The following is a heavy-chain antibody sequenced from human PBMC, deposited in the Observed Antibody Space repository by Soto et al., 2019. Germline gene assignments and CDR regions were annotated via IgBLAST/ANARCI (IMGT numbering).Heavy chain of an antibody. CDR1: GFIFSNFL. J-gene: IGHJ4*02. CDR2: IDGDGSRI. D-gene: IGHD4-4*01. Sequence: EVQLVESGGGSVQPGEYLRLSCAASGFIFSNFLMHWVRQGPGEGLVWLARIDGDGSRIRYADSVKGRFTISRDNAKNTLYLQMNSLRADDTAMYYCVRDVQFQSFDYWGQGTLVTVSS. V-gene: IGHV3-74*01. CDR3: VRDVQFQSFDY.